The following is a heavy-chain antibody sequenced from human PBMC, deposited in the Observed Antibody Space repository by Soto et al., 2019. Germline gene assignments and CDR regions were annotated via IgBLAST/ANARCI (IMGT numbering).Heavy chain of an antibody. J-gene: IGHJ5*02. CDR3: ANGPHCRGPT. D-gene: IGHD2-21*01. CDR2: IKPKSEGETA. V-gene: IGHV3-15*07. Sequence: EMQLVQSGGGLVKPGGSLRLSCVASRFNFSAAWLNWIRQAPGKGLEWVGRIKPKSEGETADYTAPIRGRFTISRDDSPNTLQLEKDSPETEDTGGYFCANGPHCRGPTWGLGILVNVSP. CDR1: RFNFSAAW.